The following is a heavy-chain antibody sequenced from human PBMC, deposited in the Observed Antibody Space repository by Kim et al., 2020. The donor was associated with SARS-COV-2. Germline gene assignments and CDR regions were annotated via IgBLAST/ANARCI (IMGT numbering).Heavy chain of an antibody. CDR2: IYYSGST. V-gene: IGHV4-39*01. CDR1: GGSISSSSYY. Sequence: SETLSLTCTVSGGSISSSSYYWGWIRQPPGKGLEWIGSIYYSGSTYYNPSLKSRVTISVDTSKNQFSLKLSSVTAADTPVYYCARIYGSGSYYDDYWGQGTLVTVSS. D-gene: IGHD3-10*01. CDR3: ARIYGSGSYYDDY. J-gene: IGHJ4*02.